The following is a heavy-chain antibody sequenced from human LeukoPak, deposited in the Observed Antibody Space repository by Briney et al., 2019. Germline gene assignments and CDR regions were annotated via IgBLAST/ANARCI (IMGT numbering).Heavy chain of an antibody. CDR2: ISYDGSNK. CDR3: ARGPGPIAGAKNPFDI. CDR1: GFTFSAYA. V-gene: IGHV3-30*01. J-gene: IGHJ3*02. D-gene: IGHD1-26*01. Sequence: QAGGSLRLSCAASGFTFSAYAMHWVRQAPGKGLEWVAVISYDGSNKYYADSVKGRFTISGDKSKDTLYLQTNSLRPEDTAVYYCARGPGPIAGAKNPFDIWGHGTMVTVSS.